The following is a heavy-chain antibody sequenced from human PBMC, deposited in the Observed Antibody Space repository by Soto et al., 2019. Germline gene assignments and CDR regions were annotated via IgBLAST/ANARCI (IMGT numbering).Heavy chain of an antibody. J-gene: IGHJ6*02. CDR1: GVSFNNNG. Sequence: QVQLVQSGAEVKKPGSSVKVSCKTSGVSFNNNGIGWVRQAPGHGLEWMGGVSPPFRTSNYARKFQGRIPITADASTGTVNMEVSSLTSEDTAQYYCARVLYYGSGSYSPCGMDVWGQGTTVTVSS. V-gene: IGHV1-69*01. D-gene: IGHD3-10*01. CDR3: ARVLYYGSGSYSPCGMDV. CDR2: VSPPFRTS.